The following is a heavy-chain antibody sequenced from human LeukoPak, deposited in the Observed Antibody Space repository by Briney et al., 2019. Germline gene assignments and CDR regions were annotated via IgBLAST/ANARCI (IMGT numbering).Heavy chain of an antibody. D-gene: IGHD3-10*01. V-gene: IGHV3-30-3*01. CDR1: GFTFSSYA. CDR3: ARVAGLLWFGESYTPFDY. CDR2: ISYDGSNK. J-gene: IGHJ4*02. Sequence: PGRSLRLSCAASGFTFSSYAMHGVRQAPGKGLEWVAVISYDGSNKYYADSVKGRFTISRDNSKNTLYLQMNSLRAEDTAVYYCARVAGLLWFGESYTPFDYWGQGTLVTVSS.